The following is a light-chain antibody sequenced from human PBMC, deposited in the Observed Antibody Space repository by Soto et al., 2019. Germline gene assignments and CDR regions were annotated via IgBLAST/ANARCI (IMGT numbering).Light chain of an antibody. CDR1: TGAVTSGCY. V-gene: IGLV7-43*01. CDR3: LLYYGGPVV. CDR2: SID. J-gene: IGLJ2*01. Sequence: QAVVTQEPSLTVSSGGTVTLTCGSSTGAVTSGCYPNWFQQKPGQAPRALIYSIDKKHSWTPTRFSGSLLGDKAALTLSGVQPEDEADYYCLLYYGGPVVFGGGTKVTVL.